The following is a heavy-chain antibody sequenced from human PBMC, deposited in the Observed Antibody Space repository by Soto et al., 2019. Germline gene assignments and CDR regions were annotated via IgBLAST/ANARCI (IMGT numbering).Heavy chain of an antibody. Sequence: SATLSLTCTVSGGSISSYYWSWIRQPAGKGLEWIGRIYTSGSTYYNPSLKSRVTISVDTSKNQFSLKLSSVTAADTAVYYCARAYSSSNPPGFDPWGQGTLVTV. CDR2: IYTSGST. V-gene: IGHV4-4*07. J-gene: IGHJ5*02. CDR1: GGSISSYY. D-gene: IGHD6-13*01. CDR3: ARAYSSSNPPGFDP.